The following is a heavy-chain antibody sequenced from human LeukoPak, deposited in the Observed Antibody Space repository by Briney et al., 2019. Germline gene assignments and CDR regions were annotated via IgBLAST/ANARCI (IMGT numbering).Heavy chain of an antibody. CDR2: MHYSGSS. CDR1: GGCISSYY. D-gene: IGHD2-21*02. V-gene: IGHV4-59*08. Sequence: SETLSLTCTVSGGCISSYYWSWIRQPPGKGLEWIGYMHYSGSSNYNPSLKSRVTISVDTSKNQISLKLSSVTAADTAVYYCARRVTSNRFDPWGQGTPVTVSS. J-gene: IGHJ5*02. CDR3: ARRVTSNRFDP.